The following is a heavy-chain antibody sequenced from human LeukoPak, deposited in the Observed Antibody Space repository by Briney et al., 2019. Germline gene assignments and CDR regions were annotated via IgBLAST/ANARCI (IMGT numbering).Heavy chain of an antibody. Sequence: SETLSFTGTASGGFISSYYWSWIRQPPGKGLDWIGYIYYGGSTNYNPSLKSPVTLSVDTSKNQFSLNLSSLTAADPHVYYCARRSYYDSPLDVWGRGTLVTVSS. J-gene: IGHJ2*01. CDR2: IYYGGST. CDR1: GGFISSYY. CDR3: ARRSYYDSPLDV. V-gene: IGHV4-59*01. D-gene: IGHD3-22*01.